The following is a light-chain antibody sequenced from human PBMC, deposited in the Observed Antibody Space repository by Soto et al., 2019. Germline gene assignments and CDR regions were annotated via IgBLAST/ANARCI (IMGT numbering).Light chain of an antibody. CDR3: SSYAGSNNLV. CDR2: EVT. Sequence: QSALSQPPSASGSPGRSVTISCTGASSDVGGYNFVSWYQQHPGKAPKLLIYEVTKRPSAVPDRFSGSKSGNTASLTVSGLQAEDEADYFCSSYAGSNNLVFGSGTKVTVL. J-gene: IGLJ1*01. CDR1: SSDVGGYNF. V-gene: IGLV2-8*01.